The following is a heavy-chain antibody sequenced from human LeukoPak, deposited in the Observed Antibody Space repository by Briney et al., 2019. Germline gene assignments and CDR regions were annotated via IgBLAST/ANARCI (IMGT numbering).Heavy chain of an antibody. CDR1: GFTFSSYA. Sequence: GGSLTLSCAASGFTFSSYAMSWVRQAPGKGLEWVSAISGSGGTTYSADSVKGRFTISRDNSKNTLYLQMNSLRAEDTALYYCAKETASGYGAFDIWGQGTMVTVSS. CDR3: AKETASGYGAFDI. D-gene: IGHD3-22*01. J-gene: IGHJ3*02. V-gene: IGHV3-23*01. CDR2: ISGSGGTT.